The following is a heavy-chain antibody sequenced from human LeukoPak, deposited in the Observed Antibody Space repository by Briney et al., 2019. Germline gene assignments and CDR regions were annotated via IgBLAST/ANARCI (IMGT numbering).Heavy chain of an antibody. CDR2: IYYSGST. CDR3: ARRQWLAYAFDI. J-gene: IGHJ3*02. Sequence: SETLSLTCTVSGGSISSSSYYWGWIRQPPGKGLEWIGSIYYSGSTYYNPSLKSRVTISVDTSKNQFSLKLSSVTAADTAVYYCARRQWLAYAFDIWGQGTMVTVSS. CDR1: GGSISSSSYY. D-gene: IGHD6-19*01. V-gene: IGHV4-39*01.